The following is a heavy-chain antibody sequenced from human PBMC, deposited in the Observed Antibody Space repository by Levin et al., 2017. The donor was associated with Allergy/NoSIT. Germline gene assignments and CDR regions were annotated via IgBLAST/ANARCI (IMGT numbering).Heavy chain of an antibody. CDR1: GYSFTSYW. CDR3: ARLSMGTYSGYDCLDY. J-gene: IGHJ4*02. V-gene: IGHV5-51*01. CDR2: IYPGDSDT. Sequence: GESLKISCKGSGYSFTSYWIGWVRQMPGKGLEWMGIIYPGDSDTRYSPSFQGQVTISADKSISTAYLQWSSLKASDTAMYYCARLSMGTYSGYDCLDYWGQGTLVTVSS. D-gene: IGHD5-12*01.